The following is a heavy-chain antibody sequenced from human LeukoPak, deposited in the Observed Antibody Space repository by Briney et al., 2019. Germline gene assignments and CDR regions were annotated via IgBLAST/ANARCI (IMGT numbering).Heavy chain of an antibody. Sequence: GGSLRLSCAASGFTFSSDWMHWVRQAQGKGRVWVSRINSDGSSTSYADFVKGRFTISRDNAKNTLYLEMNSLRAEDTAVYYCSRGDDYGDYVRDWGQGTLVTVSS. CDR2: INSDGSST. CDR1: GFTFSSDW. V-gene: IGHV3-74*01. J-gene: IGHJ4*02. D-gene: IGHD4-17*01. CDR3: SRGDDYGDYVRD.